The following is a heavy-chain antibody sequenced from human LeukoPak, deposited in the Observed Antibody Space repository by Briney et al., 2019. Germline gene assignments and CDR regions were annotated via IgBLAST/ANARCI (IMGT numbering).Heavy chain of an antibody. CDR3: AAGDPFNYYMDR. V-gene: IGHV1-69*05. D-gene: IGHD4-17*01. Sequence: GASVKVSCKASGGTFIGHAISWVRQAPGQGLEWMGGLIPIFGATNSTQRFQGRITISTDESTTTAYLELSGLTSEDTAVYFCAAGDPFNYYMDRWGKGTTVTVFS. CDR2: LIPIFGAT. J-gene: IGHJ6*03. CDR1: GGTFIGHA.